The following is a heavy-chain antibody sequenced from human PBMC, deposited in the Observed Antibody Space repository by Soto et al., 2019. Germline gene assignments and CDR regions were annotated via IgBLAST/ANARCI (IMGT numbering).Heavy chain of an antibody. CDR1: GGSISSSSYY. J-gene: IGHJ4*02. V-gene: IGHV4-39*01. CDR3: ARGFDSGKFYAFES. D-gene: IGHD1-26*01. CDR2: IYYSGST. Sequence: SETLSLTCTVSGGSISSSSYYWGWIRQPPGKGLEWIGSIYYSGSTYYNPSLKSRVTISVDTSKNQFSLKLSSVTAADTAVYYCARGFDSGKFYAFESCGQGTQVTVSS.